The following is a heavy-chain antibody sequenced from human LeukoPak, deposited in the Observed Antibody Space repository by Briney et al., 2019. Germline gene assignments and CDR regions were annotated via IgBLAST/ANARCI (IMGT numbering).Heavy chain of an antibody. D-gene: IGHD5-12*01. V-gene: IGHV1-24*01. J-gene: IGHJ4*02. CDR2: FDPEDGET. Sequence: ASVKVSCKVSGYTLTELSMHWVRQAPGKGLEWMGGFDPEDGETIYAQKFQGRVTMTEDTSTDTAYMGLSSLRSEDTAVYYCARAGYSGYDPLYYFDYWGQGTLVTVSS. CDR1: GYTLTELS. CDR3: ARAGYSGYDPLYYFDY.